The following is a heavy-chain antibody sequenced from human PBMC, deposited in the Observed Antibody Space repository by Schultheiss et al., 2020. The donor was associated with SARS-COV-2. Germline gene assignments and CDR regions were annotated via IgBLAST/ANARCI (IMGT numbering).Heavy chain of an antibody. Sequence: GGSLRLSCAASGFTFGTYNMHWVRQAPGKGLEFVASIRRSGRDIYYADSMKGRFTVSRDNANNSLYLQMHSLRAEDTAVYYCVRDRSWWTPYNCFDLWGRGTLVTVSS. J-gene: IGHJ5*02. CDR3: VRDRSWWTPYNCFDL. D-gene: IGHD2-15*01. V-gene: IGHV3-21*01. CDR1: GFTFGTYN. CDR2: IRRSGRDI.